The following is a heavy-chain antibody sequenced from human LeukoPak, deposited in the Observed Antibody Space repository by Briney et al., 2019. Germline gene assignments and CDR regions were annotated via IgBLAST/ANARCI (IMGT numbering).Heavy chain of an antibody. CDR3: ARDPEYFQH. CDR2: IKQDGSEK. CDR1: GFTFSGYW. J-gene: IGHJ1*01. V-gene: IGHV3-7*01. Sequence: GGSLRLSCAASGFTFSGYWMSWVRQAPGKGLEWVANIKQDGSEKYYVDSVKGRFTISRDNAKNSLYLQMNSLRAEDTAVYYCARDPEYFQHWGQGTLVTVSS.